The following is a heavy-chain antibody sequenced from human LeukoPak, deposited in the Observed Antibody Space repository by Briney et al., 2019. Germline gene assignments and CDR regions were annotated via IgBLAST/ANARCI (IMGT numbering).Heavy chain of an antibody. D-gene: IGHD3-22*01. CDR3: AKDRSLIVVVMAFHY. Sequence: PGGSLRLSCAASGFTFSSYAMSWVRQAPGKGLEWVSALSGSGANTYYADSVKGRFTISRDNSKNTLYLQVNSLRAEDTAVYYCAKDRSLIVVVMAFHYWGQGTLVTVSS. J-gene: IGHJ4*02. V-gene: IGHV3-23*01. CDR1: GFTFSSYA. CDR2: LSGSGANT.